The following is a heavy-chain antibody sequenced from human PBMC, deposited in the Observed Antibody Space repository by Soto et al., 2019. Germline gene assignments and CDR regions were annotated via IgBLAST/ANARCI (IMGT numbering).Heavy chain of an antibody. CDR2: IYYTGSA. V-gene: IGHV4-59*01. J-gene: IGHJ4*02. D-gene: IGHD2-21*01. CDR3: TRGGDAYKNGH. CDR1: GGSISSYY. Sequence: SETLSLTCTVSGGSISSYYWSWIRQPPGKGLEWIAYIYYTGSANYNPSLKSRVTLSADTSKNQFSLKLTSVNAADTAVYYCTRGGDAYKNGHWGQGTLVTVS.